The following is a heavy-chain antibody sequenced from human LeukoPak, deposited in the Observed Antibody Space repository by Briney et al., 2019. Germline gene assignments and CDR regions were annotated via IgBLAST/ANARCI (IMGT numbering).Heavy chain of an antibody. CDR2: INHSGST. D-gene: IGHD3-10*01. J-gene: IGHJ4*02. V-gene: IGHV4-34*01. Sequence: PSETLSLTCAVYGGSFSGYYWSWIRQPPGKGLEWIREINHSGSTNYNPSLKSRVTVSVDTSKNQFSLKLSSVTAADTAVYYCARGGDSLNGSGSYSYWGQGTLVTVSS. CDR3: ARGGDSLNGSGSYSY. CDR1: GGSFSGYY.